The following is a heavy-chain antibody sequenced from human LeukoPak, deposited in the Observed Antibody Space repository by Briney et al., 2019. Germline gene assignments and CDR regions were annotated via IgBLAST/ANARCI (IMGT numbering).Heavy chain of an antibody. CDR2: IYTSGST. J-gene: IGHJ5*02. V-gene: IGHV4-4*08. D-gene: IGHD5-12*01. CDR3: ARAWGSYSGYDQNWFDP. Sequence: SETLSLTCTVSGGSISSYYWSWIRQPPGKGLEWIGYIYTSGSTNHNPSLKSRVTMSVDTSKNQFSLKLSSVTAADTAVYYCARAWGSYSGYDQNWFDPWGQGTPVTVSS. CDR1: GGSISSYY.